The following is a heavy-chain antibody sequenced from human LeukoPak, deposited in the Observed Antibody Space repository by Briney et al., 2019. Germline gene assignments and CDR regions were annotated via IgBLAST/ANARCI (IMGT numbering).Heavy chain of an antibody. J-gene: IGHJ4*02. CDR2: ISAYNGNT. Sequence: ASVKVSCKASGYTFTSYGISWVRQAPGQGLEWMGWISAYNGNTNYAQKLQGRVTMTTDTSTSTAYMEPRSLRSDDTAVYYCARGGYYDSSGLGIDYWGQGTLVTVSS. D-gene: IGHD3-22*01. CDR1: GYTFTSYG. V-gene: IGHV1-18*01. CDR3: ARGGYYDSSGLGIDY.